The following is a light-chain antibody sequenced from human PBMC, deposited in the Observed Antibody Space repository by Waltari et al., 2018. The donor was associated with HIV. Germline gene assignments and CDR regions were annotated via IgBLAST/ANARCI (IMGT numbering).Light chain of an antibody. V-gene: IGLV3-21*04. CDR3: EVWDETRNHVV. CDR1: RIGTKS. Sequence: YVLTQPPSVSVAPGKTATIPCGGDRIGTKSVHWYQQKSGQAPQLNLYYDSDRPSGMPERFSGSNSGSTATLTISRVEAGDEADYYCEVWDETRNHVVFGGGTKLFAL. J-gene: IGLJ2*01. CDR2: YDS.